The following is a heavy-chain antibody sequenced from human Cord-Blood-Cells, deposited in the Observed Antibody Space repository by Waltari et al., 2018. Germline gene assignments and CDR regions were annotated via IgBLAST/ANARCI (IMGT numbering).Heavy chain of an antibody. CDR2: ISYDGSNK. D-gene: IGHD6-6*01. Sequence: QVQLVESGGGVVQPGRSLRLSCAASGFTFSSYGMPWVRQAPGKGLEWVAVISYDGSNKYYADSVKGRFTISRDNSKNTLYLQMNSLRAEDTAVYYCAKDGMYSSSFDYWGQGTLVTVSS. J-gene: IGHJ4*02. CDR3: AKDGMYSSSFDY. CDR1: GFTFSSYG. V-gene: IGHV3-30*18.